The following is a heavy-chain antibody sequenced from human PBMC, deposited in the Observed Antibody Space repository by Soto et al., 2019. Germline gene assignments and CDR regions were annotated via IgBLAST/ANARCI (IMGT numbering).Heavy chain of an antibody. D-gene: IGHD2-2*01. CDR2: IYSGGST. V-gene: IGHV3-66*01. CDR1: GFTVSSNY. CDR3: ARASSSTSSAIGY. J-gene: IGHJ4*02. Sequence: GGSLRLSCAASGFTVSSNYMSWVRQAPGKGLEWVSVIYSGGSTYYADSVKGRFTISRDNSKNTLYLQVNSLRAEDTAVYYCARASSSTSSAIGYWGQGTLVTVSS.